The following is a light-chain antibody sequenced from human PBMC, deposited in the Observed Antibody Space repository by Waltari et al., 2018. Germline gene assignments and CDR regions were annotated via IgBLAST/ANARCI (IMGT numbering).Light chain of an antibody. J-gene: IGLJ2*01. Sequence: QSALTQPASVSGSPGQSITISCTGTNSDVGNYKRVSWYQQHPGKAPKLMISAVSKRPSGVSDRFSGSKSGDMASLTISGLQPEDEAEYFCSSYAGSSKGVFGGGTKVTVL. CDR3: SSYAGSSKGV. CDR2: AVS. CDR1: NSDVGNYKR. V-gene: IGLV2-23*02.